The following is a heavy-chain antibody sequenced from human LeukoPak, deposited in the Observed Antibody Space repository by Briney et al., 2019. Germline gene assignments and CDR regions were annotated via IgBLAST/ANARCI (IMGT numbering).Heavy chain of an antibody. CDR3: ASNDYNNYPNRFDP. Sequence: PGGSLRLSCVASGFTVSSNYMSWVRQAPGKGLEWVSYISSTSSSIYYADSVQGRFTISRDNAKNSLYLQMNSLRAEDTAVYYCASNDYNNYPNRFDPWGQGTLVTVSS. D-gene: IGHD4-11*01. V-gene: IGHV3-48*01. J-gene: IGHJ5*02. CDR2: ISSTSSSI. CDR1: GFTVSSNY.